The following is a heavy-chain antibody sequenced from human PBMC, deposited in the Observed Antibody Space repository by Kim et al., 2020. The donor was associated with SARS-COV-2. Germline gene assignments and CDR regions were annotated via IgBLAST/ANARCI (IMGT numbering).Heavy chain of an antibody. J-gene: IGHJ4*02. CDR2: IYYSGST. Sequence: SETLSLTCTVSGGSISSYYWSWIRQPPGKGLEWIGYIYYSGSTNYNPSLKSRVTISVDTSKNQFSLKLSSVTAADTAVYYCATLTDHSSGWTNFDYWGQGTLVTVSS. CDR1: GGSISSYY. V-gene: IGHV4-59*08. D-gene: IGHD6-19*01. CDR3: ATLTDHSSGWTNFDY.